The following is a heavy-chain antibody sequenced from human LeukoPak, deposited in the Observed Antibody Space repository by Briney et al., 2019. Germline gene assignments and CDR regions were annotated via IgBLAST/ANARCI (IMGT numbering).Heavy chain of an antibody. CDR2: INPNSGGT. Sequence: GASVKVSCKASGYTFTGYYMHWVRQAPGQGLEWMGWINPNSGGTNYAQKFQGRVTMTRDTSISTAYMELSRLRSDDTAVYYCAREPGGSSPSGPKDYWGQGTLVTVSS. CDR3: AREPGGSSPSGPKDY. CDR1: GYTFTGYY. J-gene: IGHJ4*02. D-gene: IGHD6-6*01. V-gene: IGHV1-2*02.